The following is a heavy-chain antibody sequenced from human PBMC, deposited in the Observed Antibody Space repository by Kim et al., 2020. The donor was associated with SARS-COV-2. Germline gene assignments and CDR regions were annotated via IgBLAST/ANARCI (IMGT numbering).Heavy chain of an antibody. CDR1: GFTFSTHD. CDR2: ITRSTGSI. J-gene: IGHJ5*02. Sequence: GGSLRLSCAATGFTFSTHDMHWVRQAPGKGLECVSSITRSTGSIFYADFVKGRFTISRDNAKNSLYLQMDSLRDEDTAVYYCARGLTYCYGDCPWGQGTLVTVSS. D-gene: IGHD2-21*02. V-gene: IGHV3-48*02. CDR3: ARGLTYCYGDCP.